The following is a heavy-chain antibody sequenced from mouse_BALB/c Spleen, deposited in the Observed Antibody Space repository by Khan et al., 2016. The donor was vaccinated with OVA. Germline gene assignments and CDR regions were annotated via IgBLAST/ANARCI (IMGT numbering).Heavy chain of an antibody. Sequence: VQLQESGPGLVAPSQTLSITCTVSGFSLTNYGVHWVRQRPGKGLEWLGVIWAGGSNNYNSSLMYRLSITKDNSTSHAFLKMNSVQTDDTAMYYCAGEPPIHCYVHRTLDYWGQGISVTVSS. CDR2: IWAGGSN. J-gene: IGHJ4*01. CDR3: AGEPPIHCYVHRTLDY. V-gene: IGHV2-9*02. CDR1: GFSLTNYG. D-gene: IGHD1-2*01.